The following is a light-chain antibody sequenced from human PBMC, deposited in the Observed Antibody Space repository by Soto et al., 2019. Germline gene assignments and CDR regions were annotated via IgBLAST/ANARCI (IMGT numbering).Light chain of an antibody. Sequence: ELVMTQSPASLSVSPGERATLSCRATQSVSTDLAWYQQKPGQAPRLLIHAASTRAADIAARFSGSGSGTDFPLTIRGRRLVDFAVYYCHQYNKCPPTFGEGTRLEIK. CDR2: AAS. J-gene: IGKJ2*01. CDR3: HQYNKCPPT. V-gene: IGKV3-15*01. CDR1: QSVSTD.